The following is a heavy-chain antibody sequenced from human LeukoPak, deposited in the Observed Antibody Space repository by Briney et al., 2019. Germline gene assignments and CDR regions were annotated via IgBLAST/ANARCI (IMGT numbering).Heavy chain of an antibody. Sequence: ASVKVSCKASGYTFTSYDINWVRQATGQGLEWMGWMNPNSGNTGYAQKFQGRVTMTRNTSISTAYMELSSLRSEDTAVYYCARDRDYDFWGGAYYYYYYMDVWGKGTTVTVSS. V-gene: IGHV1-8*01. CDR1: GYTFTSYD. D-gene: IGHD3-3*01. CDR2: MNPNSGNT. J-gene: IGHJ6*03. CDR3: ARDRDYDFWGGAYYYYYYMDV.